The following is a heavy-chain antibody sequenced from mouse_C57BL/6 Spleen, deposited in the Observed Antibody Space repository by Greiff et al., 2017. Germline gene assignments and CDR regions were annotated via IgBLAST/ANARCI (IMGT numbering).Heavy chain of an antibody. V-gene: IGHV1-66*01. CDR3: ARGEAYGEGYFDV. D-gene: IGHD1-1*01. CDR2: IYPGSGNT. CDR1: GYSFTSYY. J-gene: IGHJ1*03. Sequence: QVQLKESGPELVKPGASVKISCKASGYSFTSYYIHWVKQRPGQGLEWIGWIYPGSGNTKYNEKFKGKATLTADTSSSTAYMQLSILTSEDSAVYYWARGEAYGEGYFDVWGTGTPVTVSS.